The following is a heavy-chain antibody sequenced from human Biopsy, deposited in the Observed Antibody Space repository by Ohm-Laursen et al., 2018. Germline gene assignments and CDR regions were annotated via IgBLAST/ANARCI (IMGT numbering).Heavy chain of an antibody. V-gene: IGHV3-53*01. CDR1: GFTVSTTY. Sequence: SLRLSCSASGFTVSTTYVSWVRQAPGKGLECVSIINGGGGSTWYSDPVKGRFTISRDNSKNTLYLQMNSLRAEDTAMYYCARDLYDFCGGCPFDPWGQGTLVTVSP. J-gene: IGHJ5*02. CDR3: ARDLYDFCGGCPFDP. D-gene: IGHD3-3*01. CDR2: INGGGGST.